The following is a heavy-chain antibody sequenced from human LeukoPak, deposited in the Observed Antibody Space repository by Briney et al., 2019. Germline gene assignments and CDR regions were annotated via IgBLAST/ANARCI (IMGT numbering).Heavy chain of an antibody. J-gene: IGHJ6*03. CDR1: GFTFSSYG. V-gene: IGHV3-30*02. CDR3: AKDPPPPNYSNYLFYYYYMDV. CDR2: IRYDGSNK. D-gene: IGHD4-11*01. Sequence: GGSLRLSCAASGFTFSSYGMHWVRQAPGKGLEWVAFIRYDGSNKYYADSVKGRFTISRDNSKNTLYLQMNSLRAEDTAVYYCAKDPPPPNYSNYLFYYYYMDVWGKGTTVTASS.